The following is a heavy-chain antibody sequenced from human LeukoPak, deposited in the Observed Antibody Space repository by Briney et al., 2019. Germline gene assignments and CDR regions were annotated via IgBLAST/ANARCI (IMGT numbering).Heavy chain of an antibody. CDR2: IIPIFGTA. J-gene: IGHJ5*02. Sequence: ASVKVSCKASGGTFSSYAISWVRQAPGQGLEWMGGIIPIFGTANYAQKFLGRVTITADESTSTAYMELSSLRSEDTAVYYCARDDFSYTGSHWFDPWGQGTLVTVSS. CDR3: ARDDFSYTGSHWFDP. CDR1: GGTFSSYA. V-gene: IGHV1-69*13. D-gene: IGHD3/OR15-3a*01.